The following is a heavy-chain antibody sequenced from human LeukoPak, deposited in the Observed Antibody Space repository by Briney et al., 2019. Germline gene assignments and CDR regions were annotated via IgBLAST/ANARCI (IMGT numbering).Heavy chain of an antibody. CDR3: ARLRSITIFGVVNSPYFDY. D-gene: IGHD3-3*01. J-gene: IGHJ4*02. Sequence: PSETLSLTCTVSGGSISSSSYYWGWIRQPAGKGLEWIGSIYYSGSTYYNPSLKSRVTISVDTSKNQFSLKLSSVTAADTAVYYCARLRSITIFGVVNSPYFDYWGQGTLVTVSS. CDR1: GGSISSSSYY. V-gene: IGHV4-39*01. CDR2: IYYSGST.